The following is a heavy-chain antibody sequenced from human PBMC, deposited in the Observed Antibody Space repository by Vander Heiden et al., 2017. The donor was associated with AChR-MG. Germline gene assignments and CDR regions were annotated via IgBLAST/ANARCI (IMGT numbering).Heavy chain of an antibody. CDR1: GFTFRRPG. Sequence: QVQLVESGGGVVQPGRSLRLPCAASGFTFRRPGMHWVRQAPGKGLEWVAVISYDGSNKYYADSVKGRFTISRDNSKNTLYLQMNSLRAEDTAVYYCAKDTGYSSGGRGRYFDYWGHGSLVTVSS. CDR3: AKDTGYSSGGRGRYFDY. J-gene: IGHJ4*01. D-gene: IGHD6-19*01. V-gene: IGHV3-30*18. CDR2: ISYDGSNK.